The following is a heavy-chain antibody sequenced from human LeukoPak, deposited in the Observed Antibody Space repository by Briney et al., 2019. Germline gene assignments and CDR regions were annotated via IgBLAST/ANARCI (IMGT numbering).Heavy chain of an antibody. CDR3: ARDYDFWSGYSDGMDV. Sequence: GGSLRLSCAASGFTVSSNYMNWVRQAPGKGLEWVSVIYSGGSTYYADSVKGRFTISRDNSKNSLYLQMNSLRAEDTAVYYCARDYDFWSGYSDGMDVWGQGTTVTVSS. V-gene: IGHV3-53*01. J-gene: IGHJ6*02. D-gene: IGHD3-3*01. CDR2: IYSGGST. CDR1: GFTVSSNY.